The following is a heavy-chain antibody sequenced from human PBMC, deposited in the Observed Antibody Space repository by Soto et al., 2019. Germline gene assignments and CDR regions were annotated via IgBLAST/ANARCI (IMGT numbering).Heavy chain of an antibody. CDR2: IIPIPGTA. Sequence: QVQLVQSGAEVKKPGSSVKVSCKASGATFSSNAISGVRQAPGQGLEWRGGIIPIPGTANYAQKFQGRVTITADESTSTVYMGLSSLRSEDTAVYFCARSQGSSTSLEIYYYYYYGMDVWGQGTTVTVSS. V-gene: IGHV1-69*01. CDR1: GATFSSNA. J-gene: IGHJ6*02. CDR3: ARSQGSSTSLEIYYYYYYGMDV. D-gene: IGHD2-2*01.